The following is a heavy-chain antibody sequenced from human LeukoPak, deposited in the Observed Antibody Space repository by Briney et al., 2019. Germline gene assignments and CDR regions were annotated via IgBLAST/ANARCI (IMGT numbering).Heavy chain of an antibody. CDR2: INSDGSST. CDR3: ARDSPYCSGGSCYSDSRDAFDI. D-gene: IGHD2-15*01. V-gene: IGHV3-74*01. CDR1: GFTFSSYW. Sequence: PGGSLRLSCAASGFTFSSYWMYWVRQAPGKGLVWVSRINSDGSSTIYADSVKGRFTISRNNAKNTLYLQMNSLRAEDTAVYYCARDSPYCSGGSCYSDSRDAFDIWGQGTMVTVSS. J-gene: IGHJ3*02.